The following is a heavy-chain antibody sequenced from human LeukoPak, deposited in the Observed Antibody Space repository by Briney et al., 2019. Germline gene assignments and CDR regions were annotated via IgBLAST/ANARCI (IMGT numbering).Heavy chain of an antibody. CDR1: GYTFTSYD. CDR2: INPNSGGT. Sequence: ASVKVSCKASGYTFTSYDINWVRQAPGQGLEWMGWINPNSGGTNYAQKFQGRVTMTRDTSISTAYMELSRLRSDDTAVYYCARDVDTAMGDDAFDIWGQGTMVTVSS. CDR3: ARDVDTAMGDDAFDI. J-gene: IGHJ3*02. D-gene: IGHD5-18*01. V-gene: IGHV1-2*02.